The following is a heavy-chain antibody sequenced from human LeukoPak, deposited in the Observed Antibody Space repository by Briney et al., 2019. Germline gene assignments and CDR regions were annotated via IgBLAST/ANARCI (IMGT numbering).Heavy chain of an antibody. V-gene: IGHV4-61*02. D-gene: IGHD3-22*01. CDR1: GDSISSGSYY. J-gene: IGHJ5*02. CDR3: ATSYYYDSSGHYENWFDP. CDR2: IYTSGST. Sequence: SETLSLTCTVSGDSISSGSYYWSWIRQPAGKGLEWIGRIYTSGSTNYNPSLKSRVTISVDTSKNQFSLKLSSVTAADTAVYYCATSYYYDSSGHYENWFDPWGQGTLVTVSS.